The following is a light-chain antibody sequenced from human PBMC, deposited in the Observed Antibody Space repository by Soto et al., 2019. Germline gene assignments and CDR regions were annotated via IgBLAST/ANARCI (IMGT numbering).Light chain of an antibody. CDR2: AAS. Sequence: DILLTQSPSTLSLSPGEGVTLSCKSSQSVTVNSLAWYQQKPGQAPSLLIYAASTRAAAVPDRFTGSGSGTDFALTLSRLEPEEFAVYYCQYYDKLAKAITLGQGTRLEIK. CDR3: QYYDKLAKAIT. V-gene: IGKV3-20*01. J-gene: IGKJ5*01. CDR1: QSVTVNS.